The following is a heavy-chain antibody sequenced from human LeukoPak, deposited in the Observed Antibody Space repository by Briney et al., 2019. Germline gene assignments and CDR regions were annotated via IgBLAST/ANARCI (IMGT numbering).Heavy chain of an antibody. J-gene: IGHJ5*02. V-gene: IGHV1-18*01. CDR1: GYTLTSYG. CDR2: ISAYDGNT. CDR3: ARDVGSGWPNWFDP. Sequence: ASVKVSCKASGYTLTSYGISGVRQAPGQGLEWMGWISAYDGNTNYAQKLQGRLTMTTDTSTSTAYMELRSLRSDDTAVYYCARDVGSGWPNWFDPWGQGTLVTVSS. D-gene: IGHD6-19*01.